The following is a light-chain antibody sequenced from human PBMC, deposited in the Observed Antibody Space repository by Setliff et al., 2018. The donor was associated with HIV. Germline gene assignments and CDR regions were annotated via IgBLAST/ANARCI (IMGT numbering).Light chain of an antibody. V-gene: IGLV3-21*04. J-gene: IGLJ2*01. CDR3: HVWDSRSDHVV. CDR2: YDS. CDR1: NIGSKS. Sequence: SYELTQPPSVSVAPGKTARITCGGNNIGSKSVHWYQQKPGQAPVLVIYYDSDRPSGIPERFSGSNSGNTATLTSSRVEAGDEADYYCHVWDSRSDHVVFGGGTKVTVL.